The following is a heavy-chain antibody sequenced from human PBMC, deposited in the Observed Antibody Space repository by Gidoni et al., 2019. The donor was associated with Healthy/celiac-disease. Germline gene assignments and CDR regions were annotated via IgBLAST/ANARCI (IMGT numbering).Heavy chain of an antibody. CDR2: IFSNDEN. J-gene: IGHJ4*02. D-gene: IGHD3-3*01. CDR3: ARGITIYDY. V-gene: IGHV2-26*01. Sequence: QVTLKESGPVLVTPTETLTLTCTVSGFSLSNARMGVSWIRQPPGKALEWLAHIFSNDENSYSTSLKSSLTISKYTSKSQVVLTMTNMDPVDTATYYCARGITIYDYWGQGTLVTVSS. CDR1: GFSLSNARMG.